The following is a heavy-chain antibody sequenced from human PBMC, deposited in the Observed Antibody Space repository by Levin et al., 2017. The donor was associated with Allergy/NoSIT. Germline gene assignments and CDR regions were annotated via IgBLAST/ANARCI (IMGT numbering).Heavy chain of an antibody. CDR1: GFTFDDYA. D-gene: IGHD2-8*01. CDR2: ISWNSGSI. V-gene: IGHV3-9*01. Sequence: SLKISCAASGFTFDDYAMHWVRQAPGKGLEWVSGISWNSGSIGYADSVKGRFTISRDNAKNSLYLQMNSLRAEDTALYYCAKDGAGNLVYAIRIRGGMDVWGQGTTVTVSS. J-gene: IGHJ6*02. CDR3: AKDGAGNLVYAIRIRGGMDV.